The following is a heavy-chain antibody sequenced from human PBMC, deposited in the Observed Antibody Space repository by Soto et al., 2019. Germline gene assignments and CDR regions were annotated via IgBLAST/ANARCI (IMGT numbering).Heavy chain of an antibody. Sequence: SETLSLTCTVSGGSISSYYWSWIRQPPGKGLEWIGYIYYSGSTNYNPSLKSRVTISVDTSKNQFSLKLSSVTAADTAVYYCARRYSSSLVIDYRGQGTLITVSS. D-gene: IGHD6-13*01. J-gene: IGHJ4*02. CDR2: IYYSGST. CDR1: GGSISSYY. V-gene: IGHV4-59*01. CDR3: ARRYSSSLVIDY.